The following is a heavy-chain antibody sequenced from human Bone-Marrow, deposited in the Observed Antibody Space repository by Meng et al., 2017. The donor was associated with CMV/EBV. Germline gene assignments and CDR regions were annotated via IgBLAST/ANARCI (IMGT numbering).Heavy chain of an antibody. Sequence: GYTFTGYYMHGVRQAPGQGLEWMGWINPNSGGTNYAQKFQGRVTMTRDTSISTAYMELSRLRSDDTAVYYCARVRKDSSSWYGSDYWGQGTLVTVSS. V-gene: IGHV1-2*02. CDR2: INPNSGGT. CDR3: ARVRKDSSSWYGSDY. D-gene: IGHD6-13*01. J-gene: IGHJ4*02. CDR1: GYTFTGYY.